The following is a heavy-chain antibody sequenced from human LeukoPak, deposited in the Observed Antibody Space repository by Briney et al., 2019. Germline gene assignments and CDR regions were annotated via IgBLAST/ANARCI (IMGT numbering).Heavy chain of an antibody. V-gene: IGHV3-30-3*01. CDR2: ISYDGSNT. CDR1: GFTFSSYA. CDR3: ARVDGYNSEYFQH. Sequence: GRSLRLSCAASGFTFSSYAMHWVRQAPGKGLEWVAVISYDGSNTYYADSVKGRFTISRDNSKNTLYLQMNSLRAEDTAVYYCARVDGYNSEYFQHWGQGTLVTVSS. J-gene: IGHJ1*01. D-gene: IGHD5-24*01.